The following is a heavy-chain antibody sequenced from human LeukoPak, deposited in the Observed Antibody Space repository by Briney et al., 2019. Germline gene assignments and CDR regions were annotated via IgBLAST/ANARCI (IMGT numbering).Heavy chain of an antibody. D-gene: IGHD6-13*01. Sequence: GGSLRLSCAASGFTFSSYWMHWVRQAPGKGLVWVSRINSDGSSTSYADSVKGRFTISRDNAKNTLYLQMNSLRAEDTAVYYCARARDLQQLVRYWGQGTLVTVSS. CDR2: INSDGSST. J-gene: IGHJ4*02. CDR3: ARARDLQQLVRY. CDR1: GFTFSSYW. V-gene: IGHV3-74*01.